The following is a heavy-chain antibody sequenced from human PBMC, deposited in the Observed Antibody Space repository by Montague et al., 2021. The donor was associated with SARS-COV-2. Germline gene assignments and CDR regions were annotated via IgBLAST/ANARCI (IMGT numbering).Heavy chain of an antibody. D-gene: IGHD6-13*01. J-gene: IGHJ4*02. CDR3: ARGGYRSHLGRPLDY. CDR1: GGSISSYY. Sequence: SETLSLTCTVSGGSISSYYWSWIRQPPGKGLEWIGYIYYSGSTNYNPSLKSRVTISVDTSKNQFSLKLSSVAAADTAVYYCARGGYRSHLGRPLDYWGQGTPVTVAS. CDR2: IYYSGST. V-gene: IGHV4-59*01.